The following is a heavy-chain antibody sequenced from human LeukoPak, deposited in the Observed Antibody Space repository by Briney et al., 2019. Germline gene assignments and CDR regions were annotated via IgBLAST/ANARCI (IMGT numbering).Heavy chain of an antibody. V-gene: IGHV3-21*01. D-gene: IGHD3-9*01. CDR2: ISSSSSYI. J-gene: IGHJ4*02. CDR3: ASGYYDILTGYYMGFDY. CDR1: GFTFSSYS. Sequence: GGPLRLSCAASGFTFSSYSMNWVRQAPGKGLEWVSSISSSSSYIYYADSVKGRFTISRDNAKNSLYLQMNSLRAEDTAVYYCASGYYDILTGYYMGFDYWGQGTLVTVSS.